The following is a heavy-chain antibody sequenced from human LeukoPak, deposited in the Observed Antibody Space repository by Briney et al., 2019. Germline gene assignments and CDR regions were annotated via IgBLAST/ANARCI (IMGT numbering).Heavy chain of an antibody. CDR3: ASIIMIVVTQGAFDY. V-gene: IGHV3-23*01. CDR1: GFTFSSYA. D-gene: IGHD3-22*01. J-gene: IGHJ4*02. CDR2: ISGSGGST. Sequence: GGSLRLSCAASGFTFSSYAMSWVRQAPGKGLEWVSAISGSGGSTYYADSVKGRFTISRDNSKNTLYLQMNSLRAEDTAVYYCASIIMIVVTQGAFDYWGQGTLVTVSS.